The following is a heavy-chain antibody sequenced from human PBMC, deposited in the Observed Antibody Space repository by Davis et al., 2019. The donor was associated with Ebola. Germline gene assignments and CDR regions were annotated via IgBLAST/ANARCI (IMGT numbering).Heavy chain of an antibody. CDR3: ARGLQSGRFGY. D-gene: IGHD4-11*01. CDR1: GGSISSYY. V-gene: IGHV4-59*12. CDR2: IYYSGST. Sequence: PSETLSLTCTVSGGSISSYYWSWIRQPPGKGLEWIGYIYYSGSTNYNPSLKSRVTISVDTSKNQFSLKLSSVTAADTAVYYCARGLQSGRFGYWGQGTLVTVSS. J-gene: IGHJ4*02.